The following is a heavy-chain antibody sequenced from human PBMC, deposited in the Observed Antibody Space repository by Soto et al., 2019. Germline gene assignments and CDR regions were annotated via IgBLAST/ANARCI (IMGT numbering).Heavy chain of an antibody. D-gene: IGHD6-6*01. CDR2: INEDGSRK. V-gene: IGHV3-7*05. CDR1: GFTFSSYW. Sequence: ESGGGLVQPGGSLRLSCAASGFTFSSYWMSWVRQAPGRGLEGVANINEDGSRKYYVDSVKGRFTISRDNAKNSLSLQMNSLRADDTAVYYFARGSGSSSSWGQGTLVTVSS. J-gene: IGHJ5*02. CDR3: ARGSGSSSS.